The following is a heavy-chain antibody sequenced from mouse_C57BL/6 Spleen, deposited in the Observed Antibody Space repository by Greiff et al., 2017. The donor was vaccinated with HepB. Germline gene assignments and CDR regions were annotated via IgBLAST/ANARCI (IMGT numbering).Heavy chain of an antibody. CDR2: INPGSGGT. D-gene: IGHD1-1*01. CDR1: GYAFTNYL. CDR3: ARSTGSSYDYFDY. V-gene: IGHV1-54*01. Sequence: QVQLKESGAELVRPGTSVKVSCKASGYAFTNYLIEWVKQRPGQGLEWIGVINPGSGGTNYNEKFKGKATLTADKSSSTAYMQLSSLTSEDSAVYFCARSTGSSYDYFDYWGQGTTLTVSS. J-gene: IGHJ2*01.